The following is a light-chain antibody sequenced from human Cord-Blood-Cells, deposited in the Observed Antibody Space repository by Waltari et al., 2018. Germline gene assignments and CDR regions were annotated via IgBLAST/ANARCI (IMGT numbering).Light chain of an antibody. V-gene: IGKV4-1*01. Sequence: DIVMTQSPDSLAVSLGERATINCKSSQSVLYSSNNKNYLAWYQQKPGQPPKLLIYWASTQESWVPDRFSGSGSGTDFTLTISSLQAEDVAVYYCQQYYSTPYTFGQGTKLEIK. CDR3: QQYYSTPYT. J-gene: IGKJ2*01. CDR2: WAS. CDR1: QSVLYSSNNKNY.